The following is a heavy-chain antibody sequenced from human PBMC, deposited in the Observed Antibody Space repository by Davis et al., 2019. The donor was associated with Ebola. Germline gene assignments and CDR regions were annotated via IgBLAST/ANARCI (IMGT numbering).Heavy chain of an antibody. CDR3: TRGHYSGSYSDNFDY. V-gene: IGHV1-18*01. Sequence: AASVKVSCKTSGYNFIRSGFSWVRQAPGQGLEWMGWISAYTRNTNYPRRFQDRVKMTTDSSTTTVYMELRSLRSDDTAVYYCTRGHYSGSYSDNFDYWGQGTLVTVSS. D-gene: IGHD1-26*01. J-gene: IGHJ4*02. CDR1: GYNFIRSG. CDR2: ISAYTRNT.